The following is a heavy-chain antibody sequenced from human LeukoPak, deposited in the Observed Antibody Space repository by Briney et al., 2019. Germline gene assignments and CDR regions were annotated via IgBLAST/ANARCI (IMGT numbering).Heavy chain of an antibody. CDR1: GYSISSSNW. CDR2: IYYSGST. J-gene: IGHJ6*02. V-gene: IGHV4-28*01. Sequence: SETLSLTCAVSGYSISSSNWWGWIRQPPGKGLEWIGYIYYSGSTYYNPSLKSRVTMSVDTSKNQFSLKLSSVTAVDTDVYYCARNPSYDSSRTDVWGQGTTVTVSS. CDR3: ARNPSYDSSRTDV. D-gene: IGHD3-3*01.